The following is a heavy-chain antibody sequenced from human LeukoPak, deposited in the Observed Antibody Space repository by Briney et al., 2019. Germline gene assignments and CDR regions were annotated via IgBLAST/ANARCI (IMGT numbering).Heavy chain of an antibody. CDR1: GYTFTSYD. J-gene: IGHJ5*02. CDR3: ARFGYSYGYNWFDP. CDR2: MNPNSGNT. V-gene: IGHV1-8*01. Sequence: ASVKVSCKASGYTFTSYDINWVRQATGQGLEWMGWMNPNSGNTGYAQKFQGRVTMTRNTSISTAYMELSSLRSEDTAAYYCARFGYSYGYNWFDPWGQGTLVTVSS. D-gene: IGHD5-18*01.